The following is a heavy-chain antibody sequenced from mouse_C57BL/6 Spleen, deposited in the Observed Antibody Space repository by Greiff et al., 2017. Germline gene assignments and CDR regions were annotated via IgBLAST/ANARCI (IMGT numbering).Heavy chain of an antibody. CDR3: TRNYGSFDY. CDR2: IDPETGGT. V-gene: IGHV1-15*01. Sequence: LVESGAELVRPGASVTLSCKASGYTFTDYEMHWVKQTPVHGLEWIGAIDPETGGTAYNQKVKGKAILTADKSSSTAYMELRSLTSEDSAVYYCTRNYGSFDYWGQGTTLTVSS. CDR1: GYTFTDYE. D-gene: IGHD1-1*01. J-gene: IGHJ2*01.